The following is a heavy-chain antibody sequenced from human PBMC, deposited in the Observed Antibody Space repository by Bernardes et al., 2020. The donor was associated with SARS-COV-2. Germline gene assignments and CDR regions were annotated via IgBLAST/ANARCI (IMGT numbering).Heavy chain of an antibody. V-gene: IGHV3-33*01. D-gene: IGHD7-27*01. CDR3: ARANWGFALDY. J-gene: IGHJ4*02. CDR2: VWHDGTKE. CDR1: GFTLSSFG. Sequence: GWSLRLSCAASGFTLSSFGMHWVRQSPGKGPEWLAVVWHDGTKEYYADSVKGRFTISRDNSKNTLYLQMNSLRAEDTAVYYCARANWGFALDYGGQGTLVTVSS.